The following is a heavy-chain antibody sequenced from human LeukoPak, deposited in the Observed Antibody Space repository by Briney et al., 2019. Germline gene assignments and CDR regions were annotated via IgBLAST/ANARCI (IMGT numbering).Heavy chain of an antibody. D-gene: IGHD2-2*01. CDR3: ARDRVYCGSTSCYAYYFDY. CDR1: GFTFSSYW. CDR2: INSDGSIT. Sequence: GGSLRLSCSASGFTFSSYWMHWVRQAPGKGLVWVSRINSDGSITTYADSVKGRFTISRDNAKNTLYLQMNSLRAEDTAVYYCARDRVYCGSTSCYAYYFDYWGQGTLVTVSS. V-gene: IGHV3-74*01. J-gene: IGHJ4*02.